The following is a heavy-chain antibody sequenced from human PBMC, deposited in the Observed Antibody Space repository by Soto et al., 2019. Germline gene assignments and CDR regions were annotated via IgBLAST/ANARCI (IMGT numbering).Heavy chain of an antibody. J-gene: IGHJ6*02. D-gene: IGHD1-26*01. Sequence: QVQLVQSGAEVKKPGASVKVSCKASGYTFTGYYMHWVRQAPGQGLEWMGWINPNSGGTNYAQKFQGRVTMTRDTSISTAYMELSRLRSDDTAVYYCAREVLSSGDYYYYGMDVWGQGTTVTVSS. CDR2: INPNSGGT. CDR1: GYTFTGYY. V-gene: IGHV1-2*02. CDR3: AREVLSSGDYYYYGMDV.